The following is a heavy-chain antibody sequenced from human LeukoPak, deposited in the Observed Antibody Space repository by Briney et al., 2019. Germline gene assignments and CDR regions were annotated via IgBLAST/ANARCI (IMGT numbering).Heavy chain of an antibody. D-gene: IGHD3-9*01. CDR1: PFTFRKHP. J-gene: IGHJ4*02. V-gene: IGHV3-23*01. CDR3: ARGDDISPGRVLEY. Sequence: GGSRRLSFVPSPFTFRKHPMSWVRQAPGNGRELVSAINERGDITKYADSVMRRFTISRDNSKNTFYLQMNSLRAEDTAVYYCARGDDISPGRVLEYWGRGTLVTVSS. CDR2: INERGDIT.